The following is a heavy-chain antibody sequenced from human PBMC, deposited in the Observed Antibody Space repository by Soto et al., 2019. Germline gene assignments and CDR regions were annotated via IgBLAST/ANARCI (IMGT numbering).Heavy chain of an antibody. CDR1: GGSISGFH. CDR3: ARYMRDAGTFYFDY. Sequence: QVHLQESGPGLVKPSETLSLTCTVSGGSISGFHWSWIRQPPGKGLEWFGYIHSSGSSNYNPSLESRVTMSVDTSKNQFYLNLSSVTAADTAVYYCARYMRDAGTFYFDYWGQGTLVTASS. V-gene: IGHV4-59*01. CDR2: IHSSGSS. J-gene: IGHJ4*02. D-gene: IGHD3-16*01.